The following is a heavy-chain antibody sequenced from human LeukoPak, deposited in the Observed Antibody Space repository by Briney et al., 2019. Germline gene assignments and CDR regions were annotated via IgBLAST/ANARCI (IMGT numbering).Heavy chain of an antibody. V-gene: IGHV4-59*01. D-gene: IGHD4-17*01. CDR1: GGSISSYY. CDR2: IYYSGST. CDR3: ARMTTVTTGENWFDP. J-gene: IGHJ5*02. Sequence: SETLSLTCTVSGGSISSYYWSWIRQPPGKGLEWIGYIYYSGSTNYNPSLKSRVTISVDTSKNQFSLKLSSVTAADTAVYYCARMTTVTTGENWFDPWGQGTLVTVSS.